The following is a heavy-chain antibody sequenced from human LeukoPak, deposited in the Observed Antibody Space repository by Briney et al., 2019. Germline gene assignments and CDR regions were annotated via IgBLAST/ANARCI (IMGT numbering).Heavy chain of an antibody. CDR3: ARGGGIAAAVTIDY. Sequence: GGSLRLSCAASGFTFSSYSMNWVRQAPGKGLEWVSSISSSSYIYYADSVKGRFTISRDNAKNSLYLQMNSLRAEDTAVYYCARGGGIAAAVTIDYWGQGTLVTVSS. CDR2: ISSSSYI. D-gene: IGHD6-13*01. J-gene: IGHJ4*02. CDR1: GFTFSSYS. V-gene: IGHV3-21*01.